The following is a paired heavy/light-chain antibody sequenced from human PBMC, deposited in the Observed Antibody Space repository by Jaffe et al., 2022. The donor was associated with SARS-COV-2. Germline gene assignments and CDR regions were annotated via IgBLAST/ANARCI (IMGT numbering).Light chain of an antibody. CDR2: GAS. CDR1: QSFSSN. J-gene: IGKJ1*01. V-gene: IGKV3-15*01. CDR3: QQYNDSPGT. Sequence: EIVMTQSPATLSVSPGERATLSCRASQSFSSNLAWYQQKPGQAPRLLIYGASTRATGIPARFSGSGSGTEFTLTISSLQSEDFAVYYCQQYNDSPGTFGQGTKVEV.
Heavy chain of an antibody. Sequence: QVQLVESGGGLVKPGESLRLSCAASGFTFSDYYMSWIRQAPGKGLEWVSYITTSGRTIYYADSVKGRFTISRDNAKNSLYLQMNSLRAEDTAVYYCARAFYYDSSGYYYLDYWGQGTLVTVSS. V-gene: IGHV3-11*01. CDR1: GFTFSDYY. D-gene: IGHD3-22*01. J-gene: IGHJ4*02. CDR2: ITTSGRTI. CDR3: ARAFYYDSSGYYYLDY.